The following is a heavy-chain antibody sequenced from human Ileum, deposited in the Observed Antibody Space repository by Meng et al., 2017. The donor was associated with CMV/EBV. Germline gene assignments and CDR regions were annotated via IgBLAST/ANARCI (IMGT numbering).Heavy chain of an antibody. Sequence: SETLSLTCTVSGDSISSSSYYWGWIRHTPGKGLEWIGNMYYSGSTYYNPSLRIRVSISVDTSKEQFFLKVNSVTAADTSVYYCARGVHGRYCPGTTCYPVEDWGQGTVVTVSS. D-gene: IGHD2-8*02. J-gene: IGHJ4*02. CDR2: MYYSGST. V-gene: IGHV4-39*07. CDR3: ARGVHGRYCPGTTCYPVED. CDR1: GDSISSSSYY.